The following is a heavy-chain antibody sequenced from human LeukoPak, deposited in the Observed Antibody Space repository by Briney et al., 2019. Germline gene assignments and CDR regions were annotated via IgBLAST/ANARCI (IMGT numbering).Heavy chain of an antibody. CDR3: ARGHYLNAFDI. CDR1: GGSLSSYY. J-gene: IGHJ3*02. V-gene: IGHV4-59*01. D-gene: IGHD3-10*01. CDR2: IYYSGST. Sequence: PSETLSLTCTVSGGSLSSYYWSWIRQPPGKGLEWIGYIYYSGSTNYNPSLKSRVTKSVDTSMNQFSLKLSSVTAADTAVYYCARGHYLNAFDIWGQGTMVTVSS.